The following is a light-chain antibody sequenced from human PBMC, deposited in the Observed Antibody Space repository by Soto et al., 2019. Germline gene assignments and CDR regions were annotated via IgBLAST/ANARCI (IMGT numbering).Light chain of an antibody. CDR3: QKYNTYPWK. J-gene: IGKJ5*01. Sequence: DIQITHSPSTLSGSVVDRVIITFLASQSIGSWLAWYQQQPGKVPKLLIYTASTLQSGAPSRFSGSGSGAEFTLTISSLQPEDFATYYCQKYNTYPWKFGQGTRLEIK. V-gene: IGKV1-5*03. CDR2: TAS. CDR1: QSIGSW.